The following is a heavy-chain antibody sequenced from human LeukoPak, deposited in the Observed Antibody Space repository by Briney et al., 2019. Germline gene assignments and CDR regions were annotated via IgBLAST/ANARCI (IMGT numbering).Heavy chain of an antibody. CDR3: ATPAFYGSGSYFDAFDI. V-gene: IGHV4-39*01. J-gene: IGHJ3*02. CDR2: IYYSGST. Sequence: PSETLSLTCTVSGGSISSSSYYGGWIRQPPGKGLEWIGSIYYSGSTYYNPSLKSRVTISVDTSKNQFSLKLSSVTAADTAVYYCATPAFYGSGSYFDAFDIWGQGTMVTVSS. D-gene: IGHD3-10*01. CDR1: GGSISSSSYY.